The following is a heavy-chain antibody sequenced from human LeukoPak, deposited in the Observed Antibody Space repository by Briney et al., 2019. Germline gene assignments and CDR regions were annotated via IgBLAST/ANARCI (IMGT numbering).Heavy chain of an antibody. Sequence: ASVKVSCKASGYTFTSYYMHWVRQAPGQGLGWMGIINPSGGSTSYAQKFQGRVTMTRDTSTSTVYMELSSLRSEDTAVYYCARAWDIVVVPAAIWWFDPWGQGTLVTVSS. D-gene: IGHD2-2*02. J-gene: IGHJ5*02. CDR1: GYTFTSYY. CDR3: ARAWDIVVVPAAIWWFDP. CDR2: INPSGGST. V-gene: IGHV1-46*03.